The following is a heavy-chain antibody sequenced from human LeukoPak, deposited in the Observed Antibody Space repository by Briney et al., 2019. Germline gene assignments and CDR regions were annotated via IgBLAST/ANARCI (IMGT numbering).Heavy chain of an antibody. V-gene: IGHV1-46*01. CDR1: GYTFTSHF. D-gene: IGHD6-19*01. J-gene: IGHJ5*02. CDR3: ARGAYTSGRRFDP. CDR2: INPRGGST. Sequence: ASVKVSCKASGYTFTSHFMHWVRQAPGQGLEWMGIINPRGGSTSYTQKFQGRVTMTRDTSTSTVYMELRRLRSDDTAVYYCARGAYTSGRRFDPWGQGTLVTVSA.